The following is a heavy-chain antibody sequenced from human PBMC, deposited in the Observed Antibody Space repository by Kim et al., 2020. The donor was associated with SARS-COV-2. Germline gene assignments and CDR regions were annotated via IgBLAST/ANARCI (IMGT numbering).Heavy chain of an antibody. J-gene: IGHJ3*02. CDR3: ARSAYSSGWTPPDAFDI. Sequence: ASVKVSCKASGYTFTSYAMNWVRQAPGQGLEWMGWINTNTGNPTYAQVFTGRFVFSLDTSVSTAYLQISSLKAEDTAVYYCARSAYSSGWTPPDAFDIWGQGTMVTVSS. CDR2: INTNTGNP. D-gene: IGHD6-19*01. CDR1: GYTFTSYA. V-gene: IGHV7-4-1*02.